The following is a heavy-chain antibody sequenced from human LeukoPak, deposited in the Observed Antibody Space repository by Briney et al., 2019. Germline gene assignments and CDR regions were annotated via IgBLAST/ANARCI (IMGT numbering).Heavy chain of an antibody. CDR2: IKSKTDGWKT. CDR3: TTDYYDSSAYPLTFDY. J-gene: IGHJ4*02. Sequence: GGSLRLSCAASGFSFNYSCMSWVRQAPGQGLEWVGRIKSKTDGWKTDYAAPVKGRFIISRDDSKNTLYLQINSLKPENTAVYYSTTDYYDSSAYPLTFDYWGQGTLVTVSS. CDR1: GFSFNYSC. D-gene: IGHD3-22*01. V-gene: IGHV3-15*01.